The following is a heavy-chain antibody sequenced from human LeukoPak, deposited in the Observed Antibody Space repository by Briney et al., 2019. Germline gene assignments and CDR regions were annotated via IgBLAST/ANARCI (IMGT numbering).Heavy chain of an antibody. CDR3: AKKSRGSYLDYFDY. CDR1: GFIFSNYA. D-gene: IGHD1-26*01. Sequence: GGSLRLSCAASGFIFSNYAFSWVRQAPGKGLEWVSSISSGVGSTYYAVSVKGRFTIFRDNSKNTLYLQMNSLRAEDTAVYYCAKKSRGSYLDYFDYWGQGTLVTVSS. V-gene: IGHV3-23*01. CDR2: ISSGVGST. J-gene: IGHJ4*02.